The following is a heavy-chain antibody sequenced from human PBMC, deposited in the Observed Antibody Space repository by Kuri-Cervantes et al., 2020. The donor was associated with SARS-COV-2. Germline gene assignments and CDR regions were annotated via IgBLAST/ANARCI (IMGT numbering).Heavy chain of an antibody. J-gene: IGHJ4*02. CDR1: GFTFSSYA. CDR2: ISYDGTKK. V-gene: IGHV3-30-3*01. D-gene: IGHD5-24*01. Sequence: LSLTCAASGFTFSSYAVHWVRRAPGKGLEWVAIISYDGTKKYYADSVKGRFTISRDNSKNTLYLQMNSLRADDTALYYCARDLFFFGDGFNGFDYWGRGTLVTVSS. CDR3: ARDLFFFGDGFNGFDY.